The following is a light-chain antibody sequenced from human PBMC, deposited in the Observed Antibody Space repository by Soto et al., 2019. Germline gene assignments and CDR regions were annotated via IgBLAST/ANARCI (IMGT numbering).Light chain of an antibody. CDR2: GAS. CDR3: RQRSFRPPRA. CDR1: QNVGSY. J-gene: IGKJ1*01. V-gene: IGKV3-11*01. Sequence: EIVLTQSPVTLSLSPGDRATLSCRVSQNVGSYLAWFHQKPGQAPRLLIYGASNWATGIPARFSGSGSGTDVTLSISSLEPEDVAVYCCRQRSFRPPRAFGQGTKVEMK.